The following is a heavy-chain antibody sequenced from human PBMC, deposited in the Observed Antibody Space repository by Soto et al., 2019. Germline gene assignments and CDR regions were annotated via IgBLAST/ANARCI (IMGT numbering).Heavy chain of an antibody. D-gene: IGHD3-16*02. Sequence: QVPLVQSGAEVKKPGASVKVSCKASGYTFTSYGISWVRQAPGQGLEWMGWISAYNGNTNYAQKLQGRVTMTTDTSTSTAYMELRSLRSDDTAVYYCASQQNNDYVWGSYRYNYYGMDVWGQGTTVTVSS. J-gene: IGHJ6*02. CDR2: ISAYNGNT. CDR1: GYTFTSYG. CDR3: ASQQNNDYVWGSYRYNYYGMDV. V-gene: IGHV1-18*01.